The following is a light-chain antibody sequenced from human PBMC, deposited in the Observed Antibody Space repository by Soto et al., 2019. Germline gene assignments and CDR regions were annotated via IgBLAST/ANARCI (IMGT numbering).Light chain of an antibody. CDR3: QQSLSTPFP. V-gene: IGKV4-1*01. Sequence: DIVMTQSPDSLALSLGERATIHCKSSQTLFYTSSNKNYLAWYQQRPGQPPKLLIYCASDRESGVPNRFSGSGSGTDFTLPIIGLQAEEVALYYCQQSLSTPFPFGPGTRLDI. CDR1: QTLFYTSSNKNY. J-gene: IGKJ3*01. CDR2: CAS.